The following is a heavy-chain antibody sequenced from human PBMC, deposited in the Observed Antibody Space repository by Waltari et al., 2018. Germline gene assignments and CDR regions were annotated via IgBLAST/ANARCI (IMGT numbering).Heavy chain of an antibody. Sequence: QVQLVQSGAEVKQPGASVKVSCKASGYTFTSYDITWVRQATGQGLEWMGWMNPNSGNTGYAQKFQGRVTMTRNTSISTAYMELSSLRSEDTAVYYCATIVGATMGVDAFDIWGQGTMVTVSS. CDR1: GYTFTSYD. CDR3: ATIVGATMGVDAFDI. V-gene: IGHV1-8*01. CDR2: MNPNSGNT. J-gene: IGHJ3*02. D-gene: IGHD1-26*01.